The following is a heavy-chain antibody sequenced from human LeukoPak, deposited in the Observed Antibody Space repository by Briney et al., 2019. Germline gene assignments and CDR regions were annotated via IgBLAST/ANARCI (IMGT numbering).Heavy chain of an antibody. J-gene: IGHJ3*02. Sequence: GGSLRLSCAASGFTFSSYSMNWVRQAPGKGLEWVSSISSSGSYIYYADSVKGRFTISRDNAKNSLYLQMNSLRAEDTAVYYCARDTVSDAFDIWGQGTMVTVSS. CDR1: GFTFSSYS. CDR3: ARDTVSDAFDI. D-gene: IGHD5/OR15-5a*01. CDR2: ISSSGSYI. V-gene: IGHV3-21*01.